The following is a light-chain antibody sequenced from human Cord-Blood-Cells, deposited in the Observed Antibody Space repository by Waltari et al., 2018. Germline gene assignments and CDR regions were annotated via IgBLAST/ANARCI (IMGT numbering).Light chain of an antibody. V-gene: IGLV2-23*01. CDR1: RSDVGSYNL. CDR3: CSYAGSSTYVV. Sequence: QSALTQPASVSRSPGQSTTISCTGTRSDVGSYNLLSWYQQHPGKAPKLMIYEGSKRPSGVSNRFSGSKSGNTASLTISGLQAEDEADYYCCSYAGSSTYVVFGGGTKLTVL. J-gene: IGLJ2*01. CDR2: EGS.